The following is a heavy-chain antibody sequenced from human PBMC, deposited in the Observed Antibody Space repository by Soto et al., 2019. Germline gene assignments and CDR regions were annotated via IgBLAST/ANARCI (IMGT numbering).Heavy chain of an antibody. V-gene: IGHV4-4*07. CDR3: ARGMTPPGAQGLYYFDY. D-gene: IGHD2-8*02. CDR1: GASITSSSY. J-gene: IGHJ4*02. Sequence: SETLSLTCTVSGASITSSSYWSWIRQPAGKGLEWIGRFSLSGTTNYNPSLRSRVTMSADVSKNQFSLRLTSVTAADTASYYCARGMTPPGAQGLYYFDYWGQGTLVAVSS. CDR2: FSLSGTT.